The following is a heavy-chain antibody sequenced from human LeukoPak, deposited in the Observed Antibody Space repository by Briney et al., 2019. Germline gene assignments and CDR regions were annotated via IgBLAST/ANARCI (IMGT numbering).Heavy chain of an antibody. D-gene: IGHD2-2*01. Sequence: SPTVSLTCAVSGGSISSAGYSWSWIRQPPGKGLELIGYIYHSGSNYYNASHKSRVTISVDRYKNQFSLKLSSVTAADTAVYYCARGYCSSTSCYIFDYWGQGTLVTVSS. CDR2: IYHSGSN. V-gene: IGHV4-30-2*01. J-gene: IGHJ4*02. CDR1: GGSISSAGYS. CDR3: ARGYCSSTSCYIFDY.